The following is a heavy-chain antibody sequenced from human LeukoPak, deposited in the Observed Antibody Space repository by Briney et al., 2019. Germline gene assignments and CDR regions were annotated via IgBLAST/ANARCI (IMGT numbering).Heavy chain of an antibody. CDR1: GYTFTGYY. V-gene: IGHV1-2*02. D-gene: IGHD3-3*01. CDR2: INPNSGGT. CDR3: ARDKYDFWSGEYYYYMDV. Sequence: ASVKVSCTASGYTFTGYYMHWVRQAPGQGLEWMGWINPNSGGTNYAQKFQGRVTMTRDTSISTAYMELSRLRSDDTAVYYCARDKYDFWSGEYYYYMDVWGKGTTVTVSS. J-gene: IGHJ6*03.